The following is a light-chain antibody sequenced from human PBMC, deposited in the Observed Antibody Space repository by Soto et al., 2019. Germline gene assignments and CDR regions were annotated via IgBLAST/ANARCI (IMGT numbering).Light chain of an antibody. J-gene: IGLJ7*01. V-gene: IGLV1-40*01. CDR1: RSNIGAGYD. CDR2: GNN. Sequence: QSVLTQPPSVSGAPGQGVTIPCTGSRSNIGAGYDVHWYQQLPGTAPKVLIYGNNNRPSGVPDRVSGSKSGTSAALAITGLQADDQADYYCQSHDNTLSARVFGGGPQLPVL. CDR3: QSHDNTLSARV.